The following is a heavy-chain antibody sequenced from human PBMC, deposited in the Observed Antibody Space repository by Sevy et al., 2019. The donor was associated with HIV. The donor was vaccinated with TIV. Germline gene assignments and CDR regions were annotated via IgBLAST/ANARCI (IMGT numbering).Heavy chain of an antibody. J-gene: IGHJ4*02. CDR3: ARGRDYGNFDY. V-gene: IGHV3-33*01. CDR1: GFNFSIYG. D-gene: IGHD4-17*01. Sequence: GGSLRLSCAASGFNFSIYGMHWVRQAPGKGLGWVEVIWYDGSNKYYADSVKGRFTISRDNSKNTLYLQMNSLRADDTAVYYCARGRDYGNFDYWGQGTLVTVSS. CDR2: IWYDGSNK.